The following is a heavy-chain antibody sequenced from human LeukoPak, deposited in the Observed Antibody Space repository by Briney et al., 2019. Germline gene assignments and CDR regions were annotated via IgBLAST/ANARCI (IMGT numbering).Heavy chain of an antibody. V-gene: IGHV4-34*01. D-gene: IGHD4-11*01. Sequence: SETLSLTCAVYGGSFSGYYWSWIRQPPGKGLEWIGEINHSGSTNYNPSLKSRVTISVDTSKNQFSLELSSVTAADTAVYYCARGGQRVVVYSNYPRRYYYGMDVWGQGTTVTVSS. CDR2: INHSGST. CDR3: ARGGQRVVVYSNYPRRYYYGMDV. J-gene: IGHJ6*02. CDR1: GGSFSGYY.